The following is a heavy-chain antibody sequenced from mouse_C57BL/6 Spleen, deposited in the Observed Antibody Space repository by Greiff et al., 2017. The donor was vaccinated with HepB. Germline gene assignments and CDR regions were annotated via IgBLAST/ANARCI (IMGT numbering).Heavy chain of an antibody. Sequence: QVQLQQSGAELAKPGASVKLSCEASGYTFTSYWMHWVKQRPGQGLEWIGYINPSSGYTKYNQKFKDKATLTADKSSSTAYMQLSSLTYEDSAVYYCAEYDYDEEYFDYWGQGTTLTVSS. CDR1: GYTFTSYW. CDR3: AEYDYDEEYFDY. J-gene: IGHJ2*01. D-gene: IGHD2-4*01. V-gene: IGHV1-7*01. CDR2: INPSSGYT.